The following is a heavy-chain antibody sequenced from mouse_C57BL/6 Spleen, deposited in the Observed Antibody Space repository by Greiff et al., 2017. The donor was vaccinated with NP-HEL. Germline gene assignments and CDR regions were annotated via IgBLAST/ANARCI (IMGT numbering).Heavy chain of an antibody. D-gene: IGHD4-1*01. Sequence: VQLKESGGGLVQPGGSMKLSCVASGFTFSNYWMNWVRQSPEKGLEWVAQIRLKSDNYATHYAESVKGRFTISRDDSKSSVYLQMNNLRAEDTGIYYCTGETGFAYWGQGTLVTVSA. CDR1: GFTFSNYW. J-gene: IGHJ3*01. CDR3: TGETGFAY. CDR2: IRLKSDNYAT. V-gene: IGHV6-3*01.